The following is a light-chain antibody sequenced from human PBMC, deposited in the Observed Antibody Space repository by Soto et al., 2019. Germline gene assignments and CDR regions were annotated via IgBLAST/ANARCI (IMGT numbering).Light chain of an antibody. CDR1: TSDVGGYDY. Sequence: QSALTQPASVSGSPGQSITISCTGTTSDVGGYDYVSWYQQHPGKGPKLLIYEVRNRPSGVSNRFSGSKSGNTASLTISGLQTDDEADYYCTSYRTKPPYVFGTGTKV. CDR3: TSYRTKPPYV. J-gene: IGLJ1*01. CDR2: EVR. V-gene: IGLV2-14*01.